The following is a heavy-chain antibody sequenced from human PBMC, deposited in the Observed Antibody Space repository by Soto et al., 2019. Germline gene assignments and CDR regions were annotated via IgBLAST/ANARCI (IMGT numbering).Heavy chain of an antibody. CDR1: GFIFTRYS. CDR2: ISSTTNYI. CDR3: ARESEDLTSNFDY. Sequence: PGGSLALSCAASGFIFTRYSMNWVRQAPGKGLKWVSSISSTTNYIYYGDSMKGRFTISRDNAKNSLYLEMNSLRAEDTAVYYCARESEDLTSNFDYWGQGTLVTVSS. V-gene: IGHV3-21*06. J-gene: IGHJ4*02.